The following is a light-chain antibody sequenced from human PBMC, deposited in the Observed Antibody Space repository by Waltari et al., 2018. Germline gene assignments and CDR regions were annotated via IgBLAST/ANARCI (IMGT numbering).Light chain of an antibody. J-gene: IGKJ1*01. CDR2: GAS. V-gene: IGKV3-20*01. CDR1: QSVGRS. Sequence: EIVLTQSPGTLSLSPGERATLSCRASQSVGRSLARYQQKPGQATRLLIYGASMRATGIPDRFSGGGSGTDFSLTISRLEPEDFAAYHCQHYVRLPVTFGQGTKVEIK. CDR3: QHYVRLPVT.